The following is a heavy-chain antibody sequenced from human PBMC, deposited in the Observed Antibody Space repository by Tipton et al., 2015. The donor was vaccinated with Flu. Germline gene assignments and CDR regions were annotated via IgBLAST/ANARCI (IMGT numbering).Heavy chain of an antibody. CDR3: ARLSSNWYHQLDN. CDR2: ISYSGST. J-gene: IGHJ4*02. Sequence: TLSLTCSVSGGSLSSYYWSWIRQSPGKGLEWIGYISYSGSTNYNPSLKSRVTISVDTSKHQFSLELSSVTAADTALYYCARLSSNWYHQLDNWGQGTLVTVS. CDR1: GGSLSSYY. D-gene: IGHD6-13*01. V-gene: IGHV4-59*01.